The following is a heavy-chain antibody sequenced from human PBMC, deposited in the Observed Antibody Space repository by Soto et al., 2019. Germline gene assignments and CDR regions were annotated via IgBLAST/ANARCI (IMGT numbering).Heavy chain of an antibody. J-gene: IGHJ4*02. CDR2: INPSGGST. D-gene: IGHD2-8*01. CDR1: GYTFTDYY. CDR3: ARPPFPGCINAVCYPFDY. V-gene: IGHV1-46*01. Sequence: QVPLVQSGAAVKKPGASVKVSCKASGYTFTDYYIHWVRQAPGQGLEWMGMINPSGGSTDYAQKVRGRVTMTRDTSTGTVYMELSSRRSEDTAVYYCARPPFPGCINAVCYPFDYWGQGTLGTVSS.